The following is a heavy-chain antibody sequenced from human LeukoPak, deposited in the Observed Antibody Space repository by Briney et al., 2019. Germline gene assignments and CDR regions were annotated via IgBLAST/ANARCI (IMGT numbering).Heavy chain of an antibody. J-gene: IGHJ4*02. CDR3: ARATVQDSSRGTQLHFDY. CDR1: GFTFSSYG. Sequence: PGRSLRLSCAASGFTFSSYGMHWVRQAPGKGLEWVAVIWYDGSNKYYADPVKGRFTISRDNSKNTLYLQMNSLRAEDTAVYYCARATVQDSSRGTQLHFDYWGQGTLVTVSS. CDR2: IWYDGSNK. V-gene: IGHV3-33*01. D-gene: IGHD6-13*01.